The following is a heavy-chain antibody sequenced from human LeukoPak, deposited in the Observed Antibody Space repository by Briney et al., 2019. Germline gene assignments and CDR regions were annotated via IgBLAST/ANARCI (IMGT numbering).Heavy chain of an antibody. Sequence: SETLSLTCTVSGGSISSCYWSWIRQPPGKGLEWIGYIYYSGSTNYNPSLKSRVTISVDTSKNQFSLKLSSVTAADTAVYYCARAVRGVTPTYYYYYYMDVWGKGTTVTVSS. CDR3: ARAVRGVTPTYYYYYYMDV. D-gene: IGHD3-10*02. V-gene: IGHV4-59*12. CDR2: IYYSGST. CDR1: GGSISSCY. J-gene: IGHJ6*03.